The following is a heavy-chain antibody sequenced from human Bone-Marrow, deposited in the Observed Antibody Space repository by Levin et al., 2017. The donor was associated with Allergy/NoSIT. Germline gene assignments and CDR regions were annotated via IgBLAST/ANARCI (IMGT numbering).Heavy chain of an antibody. CDR2: ISRSSSTI. Sequence: GGSLRLSCAASGFTFSRYSMNWVRQAPGRGLEWVSYISRSSSTISYADSVKGRFTISRDNAKNSLYLQMNSLRDEDTAVYYCARPDCSGTGCYYFFDSWGQGTLVTVSS. J-gene: IGHJ4*02. CDR1: GFTFSRYS. V-gene: IGHV3-48*02. D-gene: IGHD2-2*01. CDR3: ARPDCSGTGCYYFFDS.